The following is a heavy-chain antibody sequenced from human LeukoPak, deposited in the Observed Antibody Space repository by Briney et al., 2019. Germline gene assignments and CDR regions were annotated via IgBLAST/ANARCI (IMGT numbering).Heavy chain of an antibody. CDR2: INHSGST. CDR1: GGSFSDYY. V-gene: IGHV4-34*01. Sequence: AETLSLTCAVYGGSFSDYYWSWIRQPPGKGLEWMGEINHSGSTNYNPALKSRATISVASSKNQFSLKRSSVTAADTAVYYCARGPYSSGWYRRGLNWFDPWGQGTLVTVSS. CDR3: ARGPYSSGWYRRGLNWFDP. D-gene: IGHD6-19*01. J-gene: IGHJ5*02.